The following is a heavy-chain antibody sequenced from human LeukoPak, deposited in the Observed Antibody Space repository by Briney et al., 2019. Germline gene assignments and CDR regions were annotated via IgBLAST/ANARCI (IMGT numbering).Heavy chain of an antibody. D-gene: IGHD2-8*01. CDR1: GFTFSSYA. J-gene: IGHJ3*02. V-gene: IGHV3-30-3*01. CDR2: ISYDGSNK. CDR3: ARESMAFDI. Sequence: PGGSLRLSCAASGFTFSSYAMHWVRQAPGKGLEWVAVISYDGSNKYYADSVKGRFTISRDNSKNTLYLQMNSLRAEDTAVYYCARESMAFDIWGQGTMVTVSS.